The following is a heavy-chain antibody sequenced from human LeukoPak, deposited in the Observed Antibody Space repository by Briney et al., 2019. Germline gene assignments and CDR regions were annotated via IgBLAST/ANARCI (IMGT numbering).Heavy chain of an antibody. CDR3: ARVKDYSSSWYRWFDP. V-gene: IGHV1-18*01. Sequence: ASVKVSCKASGYTFTSYGISWVRQAPGQGREWMGWISAYNGNTNYAQKLQGRVTMTTDTSTSTAYMELRSLRSDDTAVYYCARVKDYSSSWYRWFDPWGQGTLVTVSS. CDR1: GYTFTSYG. J-gene: IGHJ5*02. D-gene: IGHD6-13*01. CDR2: ISAYNGNT.